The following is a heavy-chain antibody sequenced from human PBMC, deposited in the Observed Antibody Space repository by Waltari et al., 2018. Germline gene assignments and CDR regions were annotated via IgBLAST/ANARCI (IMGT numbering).Heavy chain of an antibody. CDR2: IYYSGST. J-gene: IGHJ6*03. V-gene: IGHV4-30-4*08. CDR1: GGSISSGDYY. D-gene: IGHD6-25*01. CDR3: ASAPAGYYYYYYMDV. Sequence: QVQLQESGPGLVKPSQTLSLTCTVSGGSISSGDYYWSWIRQPPGKGLEWIGYIYYSGSTYHNPSLKSRVTISVDTAKNQFSLKLSSVTAADTAVYYCASAPAGYYYYYYMDVWGKGTTVTISS.